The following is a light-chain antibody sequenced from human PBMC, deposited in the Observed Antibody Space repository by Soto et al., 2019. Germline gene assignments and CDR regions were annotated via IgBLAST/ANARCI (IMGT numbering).Light chain of an antibody. CDR1: QSVGYNY. CDR2: GAS. CDR3: QQYHISPRT. J-gene: IGKJ2*01. V-gene: IGKV3-20*01. Sequence: EIVLTQSPGTLSLSPGERATLSCRASQSVGYNYLAWYQQRPGQTPRLLIYGASSVATGIPDRFSGSGSGTDFTLTISRLEPEDFAVDYSQQYHISPRTFGQGTKLEIK.